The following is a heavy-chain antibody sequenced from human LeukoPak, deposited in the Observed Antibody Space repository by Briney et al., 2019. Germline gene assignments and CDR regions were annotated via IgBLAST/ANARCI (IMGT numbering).Heavy chain of an antibody. CDR3: ARGRRGDY. V-gene: IGHV4-34*01. Sequence: SETLSLTCAVYGGSFSGYYWSWIRQPPGKGLGWIGEINHSGSTNYNPSLKSRVTISVDTSKNQFSLKLSSVTAADTAVYYCARGRRGDYWGQGTLVTVSS. J-gene: IGHJ4*02. CDR2: INHSGST. CDR1: GGSFSGYY.